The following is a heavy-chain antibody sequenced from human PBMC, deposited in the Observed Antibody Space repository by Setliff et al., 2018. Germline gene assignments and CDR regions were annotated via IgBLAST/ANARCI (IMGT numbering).Heavy chain of an antibody. CDR1: GFTFDDYA. V-gene: IGHV3-20*04. Sequence: GGSLRLSCAASGFTFDDYAMHWVRQAPGKGLEWVSGINWSGGSTGYADSVKGRFTISRDNAKNSLYLQMNSLRAEDTAVYYCARDKLRFLENWFDPWGQGILVTVSS. D-gene: IGHD3-3*01. CDR2: INWSGGST. CDR3: ARDKLRFLENWFDP. J-gene: IGHJ5*02.